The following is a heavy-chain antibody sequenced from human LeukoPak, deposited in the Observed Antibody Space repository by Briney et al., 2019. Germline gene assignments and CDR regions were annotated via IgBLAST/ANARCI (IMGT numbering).Heavy chain of an antibody. D-gene: IGHD2-2*01. CDR2: ISYDGAKT. Sequence: PRGSLRLSCAVSGFTFRSYAMHWVPQAPGKGLDWVAAISYDGAKTYYANSVQGRFTISRDNSKNTVDLQMHSLRAEDTAVYYWGRDLGGAANAERNWYQGVDVWGQGIAVTVSS. J-gene: IGHJ6*02. CDR1: GFTFRSYA. CDR3: GRDLGGAANAERNWYQGVDV. V-gene: IGHV3-30-3*01.